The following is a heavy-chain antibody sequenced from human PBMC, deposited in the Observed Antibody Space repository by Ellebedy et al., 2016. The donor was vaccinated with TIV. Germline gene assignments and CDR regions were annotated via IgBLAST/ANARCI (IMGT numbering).Heavy chain of an antibody. CDR3: ARRGSYGDYAVQVNSWFDS. J-gene: IGHJ5*01. Sequence: GGSLRLSCAASGFSFRSYWMSWVRQAPGKGLEWVANIYQDGSEQYYVDSVKGRFTISRDNARNSLYLQMTSLRAEDTAVYYCARRGSYGDYAVQVNSWFDSWGRGTLVTVSS. CDR1: GFSFRSYW. D-gene: IGHD3-16*01. CDR2: IYQDGSEQ. V-gene: IGHV3-7*01.